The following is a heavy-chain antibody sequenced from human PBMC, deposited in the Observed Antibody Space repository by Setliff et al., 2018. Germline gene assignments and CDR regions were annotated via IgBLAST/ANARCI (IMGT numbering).Heavy chain of an antibody. V-gene: IGHV1-69*05. D-gene: IGHD2-15*01. CDR1: GGTFSTYA. J-gene: IGHJ5*02. Sequence: SVKVSCKASGGTFSTYAISWVRQAPGQGLEWMGGIISMFGTTNYAQKFQGRVTMTKDTSTTTVYMELSSLRSEDTAVYYCARSPAVLGIVYLDPWGQGTLVTVSS. CDR3: ARSPAVLGIVYLDP. CDR2: IISMFGTT.